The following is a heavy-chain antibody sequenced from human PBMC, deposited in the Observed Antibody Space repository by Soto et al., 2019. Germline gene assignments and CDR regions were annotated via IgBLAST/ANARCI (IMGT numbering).Heavy chain of an antibody. CDR1: GFTFSSYA. CDR3: ARERYGVYAFDI. J-gene: IGHJ3*02. V-gene: IGHV3-23*01. CDR2: ISGSGGST. D-gene: IGHD2-8*01. Sequence: EVQLLESGGGLVQPGGSLRLSCAASGFTFSSYAMSWVRQAPGKGLEWVSAISGSGGSTYYADSVKGRFTISRDNSKHPLYLQMNSLRAEDTAVYYCARERYGVYAFDIWGQGTMVTVSS.